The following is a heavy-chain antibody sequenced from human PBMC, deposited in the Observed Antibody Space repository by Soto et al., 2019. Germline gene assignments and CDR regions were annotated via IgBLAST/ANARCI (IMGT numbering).Heavy chain of an antibody. CDR2: IKEDGSDK. V-gene: IGHV3-7*01. Sequence: PGGSLRLSCAASGFIFSSSWMIWVRQAPGKGLEWVANIKEDGSDKSYVDSVRGRFTISRDNAKNSVYLQLDSLRVEDTAMYYCAKGYWSPTRWGQGTLVTVSS. CDR3: AKGYWSPTR. J-gene: IGHJ4*02. CDR1: GFIFSSSW. D-gene: IGHD3-3*01.